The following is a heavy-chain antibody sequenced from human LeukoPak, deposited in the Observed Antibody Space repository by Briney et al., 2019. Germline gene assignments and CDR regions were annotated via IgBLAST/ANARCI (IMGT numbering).Heavy chain of an antibody. V-gene: IGHV1-18*01. Sequence: ASVKVSCKASGYTVTRYGISWVRQAPGQGLEWMGWISAYNGHTSYAQKFQGRVTMTTDTSTSTAYMELRSLRSDDTAVYYCARDHWDLGYGDSRLDYWGQGTLVTVSS. D-gene: IGHD4-17*01. CDR3: ARDHWDLGYGDSRLDY. CDR1: GYTVTRYG. CDR2: ISAYNGHT. J-gene: IGHJ4*02.